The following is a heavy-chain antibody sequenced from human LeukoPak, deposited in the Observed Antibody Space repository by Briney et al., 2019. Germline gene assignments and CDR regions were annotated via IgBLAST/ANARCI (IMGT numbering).Heavy chain of an antibody. CDR2: IYYSGST. CDR3: ARDGYGAAAGSFDY. Sequence: SQTLSLTCTVSGGSISSGGYYWSWIRQPPEKGLEWIGYIYYSGSTYYNPSLKSRVTISVDTSKNQFSLKLSSVTAADTAVYYCARDGYGAAAGSFDYWGQGTLVTVSS. D-gene: IGHD6-13*01. V-gene: IGHV4-31*03. CDR1: GGSISSGGYY. J-gene: IGHJ4*02.